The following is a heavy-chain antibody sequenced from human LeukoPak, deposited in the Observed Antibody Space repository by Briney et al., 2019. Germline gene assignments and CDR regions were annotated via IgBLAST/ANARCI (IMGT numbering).Heavy chain of an antibody. CDR1: GFTFSSYG. J-gene: IGHJ4*02. CDR2: IWYDGSNK. Sequence: GGSLRLSCAASGFTFSSYGMHWVRQAPGKGLEWVAVIWYDGSNKYYADSVKGRFTISRDNSKNTLYLQMNSLRAEDTAVYYCARGNGYSYGYLDYWGQGTLVTVSP. CDR3: ARGNGYSYGYLDY. V-gene: IGHV3-33*01. D-gene: IGHD5-18*01.